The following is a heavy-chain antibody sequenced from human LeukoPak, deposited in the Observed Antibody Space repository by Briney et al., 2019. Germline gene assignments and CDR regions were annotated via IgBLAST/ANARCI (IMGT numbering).Heavy chain of an antibody. CDR1: GFTFSSYG. CDR2: IRYDGSNK. J-gene: IGHJ4*02. V-gene: IGHV3-30*02. D-gene: IGHD3-22*01. CDR3: AKELYYYDSSGFDY. Sequence: GGSLRLSRAASGFTFSSYGMHWVRQAPGKGLEWVAFIRYDGSNKYYADSVKGRFTLSRDNSKNTLYLQMNSLRAEDTAVYYCAKELYYYDSSGFDYWGQGTLVTVSS.